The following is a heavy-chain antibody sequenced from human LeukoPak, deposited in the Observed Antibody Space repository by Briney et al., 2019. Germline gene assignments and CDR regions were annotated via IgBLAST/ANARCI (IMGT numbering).Heavy chain of an antibody. J-gene: IGHJ4*02. V-gene: IGHV3-48*04. CDR2: ISSSNSTI. CDR1: GFTFRSYS. Sequence: GGSLRLSCAASGFTFRSYSMNWVRQAPGKGLEWVSYISSSNSTIYYRDSVKGRFTISRDNAENSLYLQMNSLRAEDTAVYYCARGSNSGRGALDFWGQGILVTVSS. CDR3: ARGSNSGRGALDF. D-gene: IGHD3-10*02.